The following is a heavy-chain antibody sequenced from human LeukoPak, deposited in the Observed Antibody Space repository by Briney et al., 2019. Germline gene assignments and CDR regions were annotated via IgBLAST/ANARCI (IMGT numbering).Heavy chain of an antibody. V-gene: IGHV3-23*01. D-gene: IGHD5-18*01. CDR1: GFTFNNYA. CDR2: INDSGRAT. J-gene: IGHJ4*02. Sequence: GGSLRLSCAASGFTFNNYAMSWVRQAPGKGLEWVSGINDSGRATYYTDSVRGRCTISRDNSKNTVYLQIRNLRAEDTAVYFCARHDSFIPYWGQGSLVTVSS. CDR3: ARHDSFIPY.